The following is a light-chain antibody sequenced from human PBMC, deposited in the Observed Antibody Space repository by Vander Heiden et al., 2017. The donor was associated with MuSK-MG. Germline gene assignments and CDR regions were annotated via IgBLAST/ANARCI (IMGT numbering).Light chain of an antibody. Sequence: QSALTQPASVSGSPGQSITISCTGTSSDVGSYNLVSWYQQHPGKAPKLMIYEGSKRPSGVSNRFSGSKSGNTASLTISGLQAEDEADYYCCSYAGSSTLPYVFGAGTKV. J-gene: IGLJ1*01. CDR3: CSYAGSSTLPYV. V-gene: IGLV2-23*03. CDR2: EGS. CDR1: SSDVGSYNL.